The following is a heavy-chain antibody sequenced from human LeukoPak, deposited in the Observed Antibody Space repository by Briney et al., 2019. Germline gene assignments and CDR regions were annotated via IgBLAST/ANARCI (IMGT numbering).Heavy chain of an antibody. CDR3: ARSGRGTYYYFDL. Sequence: GASVKVSCKASTYTFTRYGISWVRQAPGQGLEWMGWISGYNGNTNYAQKFLGRVSMTADTATSTAYMELRSVTSDDTAMYYCARSGRGTYYYFDLWGQGALVTVSS. D-gene: IGHD5-12*01. V-gene: IGHV1-18*01. CDR2: ISGYNGNT. CDR1: TYTFTRYG. J-gene: IGHJ4*02.